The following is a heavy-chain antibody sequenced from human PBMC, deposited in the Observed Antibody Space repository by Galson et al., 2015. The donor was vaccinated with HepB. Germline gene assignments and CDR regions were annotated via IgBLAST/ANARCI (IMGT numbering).Heavy chain of an antibody. Sequence: SLRLSCAASGFTFSTYWMHWVRQVPGKGPVWVSDINSDGSNTAYADFVKGRFIISRDNAKNILYLQMNSLGAEDTAVYYCATEGYFEHWGRGTLVTVSS. CDR2: INSDGSNT. J-gene: IGHJ2*01. V-gene: IGHV3-74*03. CDR1: GFTFSTYW. CDR3: ATEGYFEH.